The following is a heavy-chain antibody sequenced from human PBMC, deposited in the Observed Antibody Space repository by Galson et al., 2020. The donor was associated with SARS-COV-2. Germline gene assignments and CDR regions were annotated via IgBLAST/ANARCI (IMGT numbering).Heavy chain of an antibody. D-gene: IGHD3-22*01. CDR2: IYYTGIT. V-gene: IGHV4-59*12. Sequence: SETLSLTCTASGGSISRYFCSWIRQSPGKGLERRGYIYYTGITNYNPSLEGRVTISIDTSKYQFSLKMSSVTAAYTALYYCAGVTNYYDRGRNPTRWVEEWGQGTLVTVSS. J-gene: IGHJ4*02. CDR1: GGSISRYF. CDR3: AGVTNYYDRGRNPTRWVEE.